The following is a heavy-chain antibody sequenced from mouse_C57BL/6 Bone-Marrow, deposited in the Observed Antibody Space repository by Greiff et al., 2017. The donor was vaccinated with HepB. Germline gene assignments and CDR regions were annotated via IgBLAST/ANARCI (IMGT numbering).Heavy chain of an antibody. J-gene: IGHJ2*01. CDR2: IDPENGDT. Sequence: EVQLQQSGAELVRPGASVKLSCTASGFNIKDDYMPWVKQRPEQGLEWIGWIDPENGDTEYASKFQGKATITADTSSNTAYLQLSSLTSEDTAVYYCTSMITDYFDYWGQGTTLTVSS. D-gene: IGHD2-4*01. V-gene: IGHV14-4*01. CDR3: TSMITDYFDY. CDR1: GFNIKDDY.